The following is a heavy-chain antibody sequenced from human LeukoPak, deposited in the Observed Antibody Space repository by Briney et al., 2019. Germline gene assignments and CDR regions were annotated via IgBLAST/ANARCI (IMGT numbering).Heavy chain of an antibody. V-gene: IGHV4-34*08. CDR1: GFTFSNFA. CDR3: AWHYVWGRFDS. CDR2: INHNRVT. Sequence: GSLRLSCAASGFTFSNFAMNWVRQAPGQGLEWIGDINHNRVTNYNPSLKSRVTISADTSNSLSLRSVTAADTAVYFCAWHYVWGRFDSWGQGTLVTVSS. J-gene: IGHJ4*02. D-gene: IGHD3-16*01.